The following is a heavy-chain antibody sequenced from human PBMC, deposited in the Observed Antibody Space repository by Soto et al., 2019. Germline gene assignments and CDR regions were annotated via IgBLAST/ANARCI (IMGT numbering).Heavy chain of an antibody. Sequence: QVQLQQWGAGLLKPSETLSLTCAVYGGSFSGYYWSWIRQPPGKGLEWIGEINYSGSTNYNPSLRSRVTISEDTSKKQFSRNLSSVTAADTAVYYCARGVVVVPAATMRRYYYYCYMDVWGKGTTVTVSS. D-gene: IGHD2-2*01. CDR2: INYSGST. J-gene: IGHJ6*03. CDR1: GGSFSGYY. V-gene: IGHV4-34*01. CDR3: ARGVVVVPAATMRRYYYYCYMDV.